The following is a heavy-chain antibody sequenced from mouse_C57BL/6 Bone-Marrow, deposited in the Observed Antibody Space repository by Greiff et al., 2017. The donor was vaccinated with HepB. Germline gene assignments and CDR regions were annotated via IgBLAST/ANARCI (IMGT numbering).Heavy chain of an antibody. D-gene: IGHD1-1*01. CDR3: ARGYYGSSAWFAY. CDR1: GYSITSDY. V-gene: IGHV3-8*01. Sequence: EVMLVESGPGLAKPSQTLSLTCSVTGYSITSDYWNWIRKFPGNKLEYMGYISYSGSTYYNPSLKSRISITRDTSKNQYYLQLNSVTTEDTATYYCARGYYGSSAWFAYWGQGTLVTVSA. CDR2: ISYSGST. J-gene: IGHJ3*01.